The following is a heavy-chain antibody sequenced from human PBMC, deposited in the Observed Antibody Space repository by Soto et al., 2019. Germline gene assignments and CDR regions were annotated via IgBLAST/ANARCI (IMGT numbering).Heavy chain of an antibody. CDR1: GYTFTYRY. J-gene: IGHJ1*01. CDR3: ATWDDSSGYRYFQH. D-gene: IGHD3-22*01. V-gene: IGHV1-45*02. Sequence: SVKVSCKASGYTFTYRYLHWVLQAPGQALEWMGWITPFNGNTNYAQKFQDRVTITRDRSMSTAYMELSSLRSEDTAMYYCATWDDSSGYRYFQHWGQGTLVTVPQ. CDR2: ITPFNGNT.